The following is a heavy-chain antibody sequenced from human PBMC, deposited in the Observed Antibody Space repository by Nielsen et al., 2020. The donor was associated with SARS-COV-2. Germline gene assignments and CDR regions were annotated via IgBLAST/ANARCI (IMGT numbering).Heavy chain of an antibody. J-gene: IGHJ6*02. D-gene: IGHD5-12*01. V-gene: IGHV3-23*01. CDR3: AKESQYSGYDLYYYSYYGMDV. Sequence: GESLKISCAPSGFPFRTYGMIWFRQAPGLGLEWVSAISASGHSTYYADSVRGRFTISRDGSDDTVHLQMDSLRVGDTAIYYCAKESQYSGYDLYYYSYYGMDVWGQGTTVTVSS. CDR2: ISASGHST. CDR1: GFPFRTYG.